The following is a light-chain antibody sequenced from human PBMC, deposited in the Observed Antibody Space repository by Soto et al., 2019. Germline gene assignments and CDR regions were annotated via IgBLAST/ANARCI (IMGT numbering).Light chain of an antibody. CDR1: SSDIGAYDY. CDR3: FSFTTTSTHV. Sequence: QSALTQPASLSGSPGQSITSSCTGTSSDIGAYDYVSWFQQHPGKAPKLMISEVNNRPSGVSNRFSGSKSGNTAYLTISGLQVEDEAAYFCFSFTTTSTHVFGTGTKVTV. J-gene: IGLJ1*01. CDR2: EVN. V-gene: IGLV2-14*01.